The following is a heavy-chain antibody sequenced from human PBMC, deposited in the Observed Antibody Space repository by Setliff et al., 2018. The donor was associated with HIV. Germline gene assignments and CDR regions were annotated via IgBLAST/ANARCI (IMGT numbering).Heavy chain of an antibody. CDR3: ARIVAPGSHGPDYYMDV. V-gene: IGHV1-8*03. D-gene: IGHD2-21*01. CDR2: VNPNRGNT. J-gene: IGHJ6*03. Sequence: ASVKVSCKASGYIFMNNDISWVRQAPGRGLEWVGWVNPNRGNTGFAQKFQGRLTITRDTSKSTVYMELSSLRSEDTGVYYCARIVAPGSHGPDYYMDVWGKGTTVTVSS. CDR1: GYIFMNND.